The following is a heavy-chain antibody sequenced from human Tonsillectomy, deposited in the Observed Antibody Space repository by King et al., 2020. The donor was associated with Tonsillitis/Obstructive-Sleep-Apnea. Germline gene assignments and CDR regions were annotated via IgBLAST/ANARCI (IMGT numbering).Heavy chain of an antibody. V-gene: IGHV3-21*01. CDR2: ISSSSSYI. J-gene: IGHJ4*02. D-gene: IGHD4-17*01. Sequence: VQLVESGGGLVKPGGSLRLSCAAYGFTFSSYSMSWVRQAPGKGLEWVSSISSSSSYIYYADSVKGRFTISRDNAKNSLYLQMNSLRAEDTAVYYCARDEVRCDYWGQGTLVTVSS. CDR3: ARDEVRCDY. CDR1: GFTFSSYS.